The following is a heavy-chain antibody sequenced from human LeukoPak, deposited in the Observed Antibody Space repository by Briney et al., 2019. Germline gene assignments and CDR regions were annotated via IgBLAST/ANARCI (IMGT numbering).Heavy chain of an antibody. D-gene: IGHD1-26*01. V-gene: IGHV4-31*03. CDR3: ACVVGANPLFDY. CDR2: IYYSGST. Sequence: SQTLSLTCTVSGGSISSGGYYWSWIRQHPGKGPEWIGYIYYSGSTYYNPSLKSRVTISVDTSKNRFSLKLSSVTAADTAVYYCACVVGANPLFDYWGQGALVTVSS. J-gene: IGHJ4*02. CDR1: GGSISSGGYY.